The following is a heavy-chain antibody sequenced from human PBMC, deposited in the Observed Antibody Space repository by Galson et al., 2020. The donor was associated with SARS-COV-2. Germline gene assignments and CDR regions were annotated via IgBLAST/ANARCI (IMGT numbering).Heavy chain of an antibody. J-gene: IGHJ3*02. CDR2: IFYSGSS. V-gene: IGHV4-59*01. Sequence: SETLSLTCTVSGGSITTYYWTWIRQPPGKGLEWIGYIFYSGSSNYNPSLESRVTISIDTSKNQFSLELRSVTAADTAVYYCARYSEIYDGTFDIWGLGTMVAVSS. CDR3: ARYSEIYDGTFDI. D-gene: IGHD1-26*01. CDR1: GGSITTYY.